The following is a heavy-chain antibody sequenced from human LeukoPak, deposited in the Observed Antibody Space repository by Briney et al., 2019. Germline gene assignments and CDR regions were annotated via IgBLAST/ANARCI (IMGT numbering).Heavy chain of an antibody. CDR3: RGDSSGYYSDYGMDV. J-gene: IGHJ6*02. CDR1: GFTFGDYA. Sequence: PGGSLRPSCTASGFTFGDYAMSWVRQAPGKGLEWVSFIRSKAYGGTTEYAASVKGRFTISRDDSKSIAYLQMNSLKTEDTAVYYCRGDSSGYYSDYGMDVWGQGTTVTVSS. V-gene: IGHV3-49*04. D-gene: IGHD3-22*01. CDR2: IRSKAYGGTT.